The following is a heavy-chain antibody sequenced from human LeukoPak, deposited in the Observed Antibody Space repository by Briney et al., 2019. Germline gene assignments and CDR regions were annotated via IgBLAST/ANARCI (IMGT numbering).Heavy chain of an antibody. CDR3: AKRGTVHVVDTAMAGGLSFDY. J-gene: IGHJ4*02. CDR2: IWYDGSNK. CDR1: GFTFSSYG. Sequence: PGGSLRLSCAASGFTFSSYGMHWVRQAPGKGLEWVAVIWYDGSNKYYADSVKGRFTISRDNSKNTLYLQMNSLRAEDTAVYYCAKRGTVHVVDTAMAGGLSFDYWGQGTLVTVSS. D-gene: IGHD5-18*01. V-gene: IGHV3-33*06.